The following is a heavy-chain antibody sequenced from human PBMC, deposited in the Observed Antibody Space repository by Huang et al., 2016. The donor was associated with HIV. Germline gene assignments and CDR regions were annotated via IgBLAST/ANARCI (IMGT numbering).Heavy chain of an antibody. D-gene: IGHD2-15*01. CDR2: SSGSGSSI. Sequence: EVQLEESGGALVKPGGSLRLSCAATGFLFTTFTMPWVRQAPWKGLEWVSSSSGSGSSIYYADAVKGRFTISRDNTKKSLDLQMSSLSVDDTAFYFCARGGPVGYFNLWGHGTLVSVSS. CDR3: ARGGPVGYFNL. J-gene: IGHJ4*03. V-gene: IGHV3-21*01. CDR1: GFLFTTFT.